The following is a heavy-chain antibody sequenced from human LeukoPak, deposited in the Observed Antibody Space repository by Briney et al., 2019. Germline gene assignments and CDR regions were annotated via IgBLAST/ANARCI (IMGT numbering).Heavy chain of an antibody. CDR3: ARDETKRGYSYGISPFEH. CDR1: GFTFSSYS. CDR2: ISSSSSYI. V-gene: IGHV3-21*01. J-gene: IGHJ4*02. D-gene: IGHD5-18*01. Sequence: GGSLRLSCAASGFTFSSYSMNWVRQAPGKGLEWVSSISSSSSYIYYADSEKGRFTISRDNAKNSLYLQMNSLRAEDTAVYYCARDETKRGYSYGISPFEHWGQGTLVTVSS.